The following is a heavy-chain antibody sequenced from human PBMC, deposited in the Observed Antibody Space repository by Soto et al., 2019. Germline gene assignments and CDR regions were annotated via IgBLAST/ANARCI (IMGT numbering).Heavy chain of an antibody. J-gene: IGHJ4*02. Sequence: EVQLVESGGGLVQPGGSLRLSCAASGFTFSTYWMSWVRQAPGKGLEWVANIDQEGTEAYYGDSVKGRFAVSRDNAKNSLYLQMNRLRAEDTAVYYCARDRGMVITTTGYFNYWGQGTLVTVSS. D-gene: IGHD3-22*01. V-gene: IGHV3-7*01. CDR2: IDQEGTEA. CDR3: ARDRGMVITTTGYFNY. CDR1: GFTFSTYW.